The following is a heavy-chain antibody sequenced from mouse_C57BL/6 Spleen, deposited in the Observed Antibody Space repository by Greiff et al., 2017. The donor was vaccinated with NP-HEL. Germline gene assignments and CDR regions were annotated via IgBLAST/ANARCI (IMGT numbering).Heavy chain of an antibody. J-gene: IGHJ2*01. Sequence: VQLQQSGPELVKPGASVKISCKASGYAFSSSWMNWVKQRPGKGLEWIGRIYPGDGDTNYNGKFKGKATLTADKSSSTAYMQLSNLTSEDSSVYFCASHMVTTRYYFDYWGQGTTLTVAS. CDR2: IYPGDGDT. CDR1: GYAFSSSW. D-gene: IGHD2-2*01. V-gene: IGHV1-82*01. CDR3: ASHMVTTRYYFDY.